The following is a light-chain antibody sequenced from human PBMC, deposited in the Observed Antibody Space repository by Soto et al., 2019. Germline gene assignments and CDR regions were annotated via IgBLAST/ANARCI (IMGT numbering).Light chain of an antibody. CDR1: QGIRSW. J-gene: IGKJ1*01. CDR2: ATS. Sequence: DMQMTQSPSSVPASVGDRVIITCRASQGIRSWLAWYKQKPGKAPKILIYATSSLQSGVPSRFRGSGSGTEFTLTISSLQPEEFATYDCQKYRSYWTFGQGTKVDIK. V-gene: IGKV1D-16*01. CDR3: QKYRSYWT.